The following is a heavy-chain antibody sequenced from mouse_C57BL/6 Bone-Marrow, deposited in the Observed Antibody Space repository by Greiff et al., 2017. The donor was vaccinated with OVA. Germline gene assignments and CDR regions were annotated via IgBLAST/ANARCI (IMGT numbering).Heavy chain of an antibody. CDR1: GFTLTSYC. D-gene: IGHD1-1*01. Sequence: QVQLQQSGPGLVQPSQCVSISCTASGFTLTSYCVHWVRQPPGKGLEWLGVIWSGGSTDYNAALFSRLSISKDNSKTQVFYKMNSRQADDTTIYYCAKNMDYGSSYWYFDVWGTGTTVTVSS. J-gene: IGHJ1*03. CDR3: AKNMDYGSSYWYFDV. V-gene: IGHV2-4*01. CDR2: IWSGGST.